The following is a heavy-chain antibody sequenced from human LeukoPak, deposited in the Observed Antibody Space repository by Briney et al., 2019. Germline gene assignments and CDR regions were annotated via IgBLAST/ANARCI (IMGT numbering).Heavy chain of an antibody. V-gene: IGHV4-34*01. J-gene: IGHJ4*02. D-gene: IGHD1-14*01. CDR3: ARRDNVGFDY. CDR1: GGSFSGYY. Sequence: PSETLSLTCAVYGGSFSGYYWSWIRHPPGKGLEWIWENNHSGSTNYNPYLKSRVTISVDTSKNQFYLKLSSVTAADTAVYYGARRDNVGFDYWGQGTLVTVSS. CDR2: NNHSGST.